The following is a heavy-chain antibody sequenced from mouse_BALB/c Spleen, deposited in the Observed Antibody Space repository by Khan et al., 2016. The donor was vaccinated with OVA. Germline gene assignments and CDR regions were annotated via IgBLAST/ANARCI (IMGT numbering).Heavy chain of an antibody. CDR2: IWAGGST. CDR3: AISKYLARY. D-gene: IGHD3-3*01. V-gene: IGHV2-9*02. J-gene: IGHJ2*01. CDR1: GYSLTRYG. Sequence: VHLQQSGPGLVAPSQSLSITCTVYGYSLTRYGVHWVRQPPGKGLEWLGLIWAGGSTNYNWALMYRLSISIDNSKSLVFLIMNSLQTDDTALYYCAISKYLARYWGQGTTLTVSS.